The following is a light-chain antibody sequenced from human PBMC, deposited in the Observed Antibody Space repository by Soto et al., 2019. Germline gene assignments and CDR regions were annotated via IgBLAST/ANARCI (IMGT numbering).Light chain of an antibody. J-gene: IGLJ1*01. V-gene: IGLV3-1*01. Sequence: SSELTQPPSVSVSPGQTASITCSGDKLGDKYACWYQQKPGQSPVLVIYQDSKRPSGIPERFSGSNSGNTATLTISGTQAMDEADYYSQAWDSSTYVFGTGTKVTVL. CDR2: QDS. CDR3: QAWDSSTYV. CDR1: KLGDKY.